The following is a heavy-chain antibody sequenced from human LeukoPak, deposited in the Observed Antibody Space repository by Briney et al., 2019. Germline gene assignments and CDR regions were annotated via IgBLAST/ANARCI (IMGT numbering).Heavy chain of an antibody. CDR2: INPNSGGT. CDR1: GYTFTGYY. Sequence: GASVKVSCKASGYTFTGYYMHWVRQAPGQGLEWMGWINPNSGGTNYAQKFQGRVTMTRDTSISTAYMELSRLRSDDTAVYYCARDLPYYDSSGYYSGYWGQGTLVTVSS. CDR3: ARDLPYYDSSGYYSGY. D-gene: IGHD3-22*01. J-gene: IGHJ4*02. V-gene: IGHV1-2*02.